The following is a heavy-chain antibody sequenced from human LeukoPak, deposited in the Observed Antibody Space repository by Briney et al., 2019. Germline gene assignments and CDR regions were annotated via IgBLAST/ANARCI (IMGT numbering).Heavy chain of an antibody. D-gene: IGHD3-3*01. CDR1: RGSFSGYY. J-gene: IGHJ4*02. V-gene: IGHV4-34*01. CDR2: INHSGST. Sequence: SETLSLTCAVHRGSFSGYYWSWIRQPPGTGLEWIGEINHSGSTNYNPSLKSRVTISVDTSKNQFSLKLSSVTAAETAVYYCASYDFWSDPGPFDYWGQGTLVTVSS. CDR3: ASYDFWSDPGPFDY.